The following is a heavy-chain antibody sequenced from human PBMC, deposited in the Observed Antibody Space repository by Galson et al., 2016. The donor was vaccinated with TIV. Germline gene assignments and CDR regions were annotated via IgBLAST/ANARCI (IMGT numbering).Heavy chain of an antibody. J-gene: IGHJ6*02. CDR2: LYNSGKT. V-gene: IGHV4-39*07. Sequence: ETLSLTCTVSGDSIRSISYYWGWIRQPPGKGLEWIGSLYNSGKTYYNPSLKSRVTISEDTSKSQFSLKLNSVTAADTAVYYCARGGGVLRYFDWLPHYGMDVWGQGTTVTASS. CDR1: GDSIRSISYY. D-gene: IGHD3-9*01. CDR3: ARGGGVLRYFDWLPHYGMDV.